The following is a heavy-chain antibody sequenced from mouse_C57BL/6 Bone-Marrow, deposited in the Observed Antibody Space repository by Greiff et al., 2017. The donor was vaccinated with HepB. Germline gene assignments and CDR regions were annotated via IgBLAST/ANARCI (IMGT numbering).Heavy chain of an antibody. D-gene: IGHD1-1*01. CDR3: ARPGDYYGSSPFAY. CDR1: GFTFSDYY. CDR2: ISNGGGST. Sequence: EVKVVESGGGLVQPGGSLKLSCAASGFTFSDYYMYWVRQTPEKRLEWVAYISNGGGSTYYPDTVKGRFTISRDNAKNTLYLQMSRLKSEDTAMYYCARPGDYYGSSPFAYWGQGTLVTVSA. V-gene: IGHV5-12*01. J-gene: IGHJ3*01.